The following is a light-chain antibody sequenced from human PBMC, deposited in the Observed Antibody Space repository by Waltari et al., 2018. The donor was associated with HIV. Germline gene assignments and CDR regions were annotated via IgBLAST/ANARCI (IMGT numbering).Light chain of an antibody. V-gene: IGLV1-40*01. CDR3: QSYDSSLSGDVI. CDR1: SSNIGAGYD. CDR2: GNH. Sequence: QSVLTQPPSVSGAPGQRVTISCTGSSSNIGAGYDVHWYQQLPGTAPKLLIAGNHNRPSGVPDRFSGSTSGTSASLAITGLRAADEADYYCQSYDSSLSGDVIFGGGTTLTVL. J-gene: IGLJ2*01.